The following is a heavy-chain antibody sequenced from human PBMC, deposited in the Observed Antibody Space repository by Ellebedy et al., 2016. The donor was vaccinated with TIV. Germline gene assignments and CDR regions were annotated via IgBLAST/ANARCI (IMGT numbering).Heavy chain of an antibody. CDR2: ISTYNGQT. D-gene: IGHD2-2*02. V-gene: IGHV1-18*01. Sequence: AASVKVSCKASGYTFSNYGIRWVRQAPGQGLERMGWISTYNGQTNYAQKFQGRVTMTTDTSSSTAYMELRSLRSHDTAVYFCARDFHCSSTNCYKRPSLYYFDYWGQGTLVTVSS. J-gene: IGHJ4*02. CDR1: GYTFSNYG. CDR3: ARDFHCSSTNCYKRPSLYYFDY.